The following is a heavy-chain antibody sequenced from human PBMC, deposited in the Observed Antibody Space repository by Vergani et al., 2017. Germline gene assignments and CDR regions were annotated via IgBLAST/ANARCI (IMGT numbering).Heavy chain of an antibody. CDR1: GFSLSTSGVG. V-gene: IGHV2-5*02. D-gene: IGHD3-22*01. J-gene: IGHJ6*02. Sequence: QITLKESGPTLVKPTQTLTLTCTFSGFSLSTSGVGVGCLRQPPGKALEWLALIYWDDEKNYSPSLKSRLTITKDTSKSQVVLTMTNMDPVDTATYYCAHLVVLRGYYGMDVWGQGTTVTVSS. CDR3: AHLVVLRGYYGMDV. CDR2: IYWDDEK.